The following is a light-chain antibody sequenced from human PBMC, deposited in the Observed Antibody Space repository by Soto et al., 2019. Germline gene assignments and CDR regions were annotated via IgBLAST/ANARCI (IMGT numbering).Light chain of an antibody. J-gene: IGKJ2*01. V-gene: IGKV1-5*01. CDR2: DAS. CDR3: QQYNSYSYT. Sequence: DIQMTQSPSTLSASVGDRVTITCRASQSISSWLAWYQQKPGKAPKLLIYDASSLASGVPSRFSGSGSGTEFTLTISTLQPDDFATSYCQQYNSYSYTFGQGTKLEIK. CDR1: QSISSW.